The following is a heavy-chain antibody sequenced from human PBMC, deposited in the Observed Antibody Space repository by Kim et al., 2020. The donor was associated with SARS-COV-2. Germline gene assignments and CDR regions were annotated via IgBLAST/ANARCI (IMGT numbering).Heavy chain of an antibody. CDR3: ARGSHKNLVIWFGELSTPFDY. V-gene: IGHV1-8*01. D-gene: IGHD3-10*01. Sequence: ASVKVSCKASGYTFTSYDINWVRQATGQGLEWMGWMNPNSGNTGYAQKFQGRVTMTRNTSISTAYMELSSLRSEDTAVYYCARGSHKNLVIWFGELSTPFDYWGQGTLVTVSS. J-gene: IGHJ4*02. CDR1: GYTFTSYD. CDR2: MNPNSGNT.